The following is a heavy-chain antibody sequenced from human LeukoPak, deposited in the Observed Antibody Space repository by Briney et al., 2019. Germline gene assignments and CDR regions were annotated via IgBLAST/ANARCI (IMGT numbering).Heavy chain of an antibody. CDR2: IHHTGST. J-gene: IGHJ4*02. D-gene: IGHD3-22*01. Sequence: SETLSLTCAVYIGSFTGYYWSWIRQPPGKGLEWSAEIHHTGSTNYNPSLKSRVTISVDTSKNQFSLRLTSVTAADTAVYYCASLNYYDSSGYYGYWGQGTLVTVSS. V-gene: IGHV4-34*01. CDR3: ASLNYYDSSGYYGY. CDR1: IGSFTGYY.